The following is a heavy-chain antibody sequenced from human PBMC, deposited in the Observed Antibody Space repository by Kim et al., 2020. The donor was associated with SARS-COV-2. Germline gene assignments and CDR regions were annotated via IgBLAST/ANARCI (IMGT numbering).Heavy chain of an antibody. J-gene: IGHJ5*02. Sequence: SETLSLTCAVSGGSISSSNWWSWVRQPPGKGLEWIGEIYHSGSTNYNPSLKSRVTISVDKSKNQFSLKLSSVTAADTAVYYCARGASAYSSFPFDPWGQGTLVTVSS. CDR2: IYHSGST. CDR3: ARGASAYSSFPFDP. V-gene: IGHV4-4*02. CDR1: GGSISSSNW. D-gene: IGHD5-18*01.